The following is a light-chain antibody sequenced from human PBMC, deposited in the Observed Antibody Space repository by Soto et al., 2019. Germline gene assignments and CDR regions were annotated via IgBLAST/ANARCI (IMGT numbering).Light chain of an antibody. Sequence: QPVLTQPPSASGTPGQTVTISCSGSTSNIGNNYVYWYQQFPGTAPNLLIYRSDQRPSGVPDRISGSKSGTSASLAVSGLRSDDEADYYCAAWDDSLSVWVFGGGTKVTVL. CDR3: AAWDDSLSVWV. CDR1: TSNIGNNY. V-gene: IGLV1-47*01. CDR2: RSD. J-gene: IGLJ3*02.